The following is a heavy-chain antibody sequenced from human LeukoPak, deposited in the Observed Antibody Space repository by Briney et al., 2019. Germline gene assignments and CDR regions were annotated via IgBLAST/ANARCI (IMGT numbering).Heavy chain of an antibody. D-gene: IGHD1-26*01. J-gene: IGHJ4*02. CDR2: INHSGST. V-gene: IGHV4-34*01. Sequence: SETLSHTCAVYGGSFSGYYWSWIRQPPGKGLEWIGEINHSGSTNYNPSLKSRVTISVDTSKNQFSLKLSSVTAADTAVYYCARNKWWEPLDYWGQGTLVTVSS. CDR3: ARNKWWEPLDY. CDR1: GGSFSGYY.